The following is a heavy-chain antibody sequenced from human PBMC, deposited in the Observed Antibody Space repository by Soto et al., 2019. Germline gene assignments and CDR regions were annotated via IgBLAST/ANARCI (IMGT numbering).Heavy chain of an antibody. CDR1: GGTFSSYA. Sequence: SVKVSCKASGGTFSSYAISWVRQAPGRGLEWMGGIIPIFGTANYAQKFQGRVTITADKSTSTAYMELSSLRSEDTAVYYCAREQQLVSYYYGMDVWGQGTTVTVSS. D-gene: IGHD6-6*01. J-gene: IGHJ6*02. V-gene: IGHV1-69*06. CDR3: AREQQLVSYYYGMDV. CDR2: IIPIFGTA.